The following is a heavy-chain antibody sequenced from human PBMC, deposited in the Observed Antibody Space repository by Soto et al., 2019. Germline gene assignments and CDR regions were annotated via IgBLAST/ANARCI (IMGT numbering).Heavy chain of an antibody. CDR3: AKDVYTAAILQLPDY. V-gene: IGHV3-30*18. Sequence: PXGSLGLSCAASGFTFSSYGMHWVRQAPGKGLEWVAVISYDGSNKYYADSVKGRFTISRDNSKNTLYLQMNSLRAEDTAVYYCAKDVYTAAILQLPDYWGQGTLVTVSS. CDR1: GFTFSSYG. J-gene: IGHJ4*02. D-gene: IGHD2-2*01. CDR2: ISYDGSNK.